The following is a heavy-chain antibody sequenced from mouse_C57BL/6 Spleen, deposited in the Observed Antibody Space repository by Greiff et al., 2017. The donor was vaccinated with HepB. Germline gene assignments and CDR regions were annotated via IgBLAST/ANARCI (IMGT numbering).Heavy chain of an antibody. V-gene: IGHV1-81*01. CDR1: GYTFTSYG. D-gene: IGHD2-4*01. Sequence: QVQLKQSGAELARPGASVKLSCKASGYTFTSYGISWVKQRTGQGLEWIGEIYPRSGNTYYNEKFKGKATLTADKSSSTAYMELRSLTSEDSAVYFCARDGSYDYDGGYFDYWGQGTTLTVSS. J-gene: IGHJ2*01. CDR3: ARDGSYDYDGGYFDY. CDR2: IYPRSGNT.